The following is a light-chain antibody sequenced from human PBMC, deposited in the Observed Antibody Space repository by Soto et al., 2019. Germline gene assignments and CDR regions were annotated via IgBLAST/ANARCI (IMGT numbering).Light chain of an antibody. V-gene: IGLV2-14*01. CDR1: TSDVGAYNY. J-gene: IGLJ1*01. CDR3: SSKTSSSSPFV. Sequence: QSVLTQPASVSGSPGQSFTISCTGSTSDVGAYNYVSWYKHHPGQAPQLMIYEVSNRPSGVSNRFSGSKSGNTASLTISGLQADDEGDYYCSSKTSSSSPFVFGTGTKLTVL. CDR2: EVS.